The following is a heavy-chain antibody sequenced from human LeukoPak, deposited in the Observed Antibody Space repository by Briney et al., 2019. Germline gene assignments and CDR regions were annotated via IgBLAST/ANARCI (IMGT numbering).Heavy chain of an antibody. D-gene: IGHD3-22*01. CDR3: ARPYYYDSRIDP. Sequence: SETLSLTCTVSGGSISSGDYYWSWIRQPPGKGLEWIGYTYYSGSTYYNSSLKSRATISVDTSKNQFSLKLTSVTAADTAVYYCARPYYYDSRIDPWGQGTLVTVPS. J-gene: IGHJ5*02. V-gene: IGHV4-30-4*01. CDR2: TYYSGST. CDR1: GGSISSGDYY.